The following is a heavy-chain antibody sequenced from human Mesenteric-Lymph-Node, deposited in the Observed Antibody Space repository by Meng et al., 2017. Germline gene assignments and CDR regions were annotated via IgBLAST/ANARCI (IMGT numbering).Heavy chain of an antibody. CDR1: GFTFSDYY. CDR2: ISSSGSTI. Sequence: GGSLRLSCAASGFTFSDYYMSWIRQAPGKGLEWVSYISSSGSTIYSADFVKGRFTISRDNAKNSLYLQMNSLGAEDTAVYYCARVGWGYFDWLLGRYYYYGMDVWGQGTTVTVSS. CDR3: ARVGWGYFDWLLGRYYYYGMDV. V-gene: IGHV3-11*04. J-gene: IGHJ6*02. D-gene: IGHD3-9*01.